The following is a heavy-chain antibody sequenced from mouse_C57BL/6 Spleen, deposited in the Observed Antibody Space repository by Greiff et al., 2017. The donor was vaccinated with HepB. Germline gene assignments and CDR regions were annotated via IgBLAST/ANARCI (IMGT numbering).Heavy chain of an antibody. CDR3: ARRALRYFDY. V-gene: IGHV5-4*03. D-gene: IGHD2-12*01. J-gene: IGHJ2*01. Sequence: EVKLMESGGGLVKPGGSLKLSCAASGFTFSSYAMSWVRQTPEKRLEWVATISDGGSYTYYPDNVKGRFTISRDNAKNNLYLQMSHLKSEDTAMYYCARRALRYFDYWGQGTTLTVSS. CDR2: ISDGGSYT. CDR1: GFTFSSYA.